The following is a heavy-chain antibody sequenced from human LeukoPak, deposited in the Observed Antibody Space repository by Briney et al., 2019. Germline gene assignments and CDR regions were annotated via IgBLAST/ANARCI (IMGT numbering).Heavy chain of an antibody. CDR2: IYYSGST. D-gene: IGHD6-13*01. CDR1: GGSIGSYY. J-gene: IGHJ4*02. V-gene: IGHV4-59*01. CDR3: ARDKHDGPDIYSSSWSGFDY. Sequence: SETLSLTCTVSGGSIGSYYWSWIRQPPGKGLEWIGYIYYSGSTNYNPSLKSRVTISVDTSKNQFSLKLSSVTAADTAVYYCARDKHDGPDIYSSSWSGFDYWGQGTLVTVSS.